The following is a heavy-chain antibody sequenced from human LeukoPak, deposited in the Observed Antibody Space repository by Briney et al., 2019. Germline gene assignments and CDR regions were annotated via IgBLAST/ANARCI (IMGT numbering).Heavy chain of an antibody. CDR2: IYNGGST. Sequence: SETLSLTCTVSGGSISSNYWGWVRQPPGKGREWVGYIYNGGSTNYNPSLKGRVTISVETSKNQFSLKLSSVAAADTAVYYCAGSIAACLDYWGQGTLVTVSS. V-gene: IGHV4-59*12. CDR1: GGSISSNY. D-gene: IGHD6-6*01. J-gene: IGHJ4*02. CDR3: AGSIAACLDY.